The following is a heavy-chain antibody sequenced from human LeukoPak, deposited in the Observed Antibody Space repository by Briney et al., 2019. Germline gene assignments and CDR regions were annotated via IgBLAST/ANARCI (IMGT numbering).Heavy chain of an antibody. D-gene: IGHD5-12*01. Sequence: GGSLRLSCAASGFTFSSYAMHWVRQAPGKGLEWVAVISYDGSNKYYADSVKGRFTISRDNSKNTLYLQMNSLRAEDTAVYYCAKGDIVATTYYFDYWGQGTLVTVSS. CDR3: AKGDIVATTYYFDY. V-gene: IGHV3-30*04. CDR2: ISYDGSNK. CDR1: GFTFSSYA. J-gene: IGHJ4*02.